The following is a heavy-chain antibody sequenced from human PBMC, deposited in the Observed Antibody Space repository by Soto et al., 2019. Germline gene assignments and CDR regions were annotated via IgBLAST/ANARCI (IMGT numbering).Heavy chain of an antibody. CDR3: ARLDSTVGAST. D-gene: IGHD1-26*01. CDR2: FYYTGTT. CDR1: GGSMSSSSYF. Sequence: QLQLQESGPGLVKPSETLSLTCTVSGGSMSSSSYFWGWIRQTPGKGLEWIASFYYTGTTHYNPSLKSRVTKAVDTSRKQVSLKVRSVTAADTAVYYCARLDSTVGASTWGQGALVTVSS. V-gene: IGHV4-39*01. J-gene: IGHJ4*02.